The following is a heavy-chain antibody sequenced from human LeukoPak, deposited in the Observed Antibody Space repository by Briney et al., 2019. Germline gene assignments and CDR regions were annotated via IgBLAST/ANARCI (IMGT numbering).Heavy chain of an antibody. D-gene: IGHD5-24*01. Sequence: SETLSLTCTVSGGSISGYYWSWIWQPARQGLEWIGRIYTSGSTNYNPSLTSRVTMSVDRSKKQFSLKLSSVTAADTAVYYCARDRWTNSLDYWGQGTLVTVSS. CDR3: ARDRWTNSLDY. J-gene: IGHJ4*02. V-gene: IGHV4-4*07. CDR1: GGSISGYY. CDR2: IYTSGST.